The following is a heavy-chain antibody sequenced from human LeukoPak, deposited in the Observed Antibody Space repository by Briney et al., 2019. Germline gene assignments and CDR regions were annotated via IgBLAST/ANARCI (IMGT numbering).Heavy chain of an antibody. Sequence: GAPLKISCQGSGSSFASYWIAWVRQLPGKGLEWMGIIYPDDSDTRYSPSFQGQVTISADKSISTAYLQWSGLKASDAAVYYCARLSSTSQPFDPWGQGTLVTVSS. CDR1: GSSFASYW. CDR2: IYPDDSDT. V-gene: IGHV5-51*01. CDR3: ARLSSTSQPFDP. D-gene: IGHD2-2*01. J-gene: IGHJ5*02.